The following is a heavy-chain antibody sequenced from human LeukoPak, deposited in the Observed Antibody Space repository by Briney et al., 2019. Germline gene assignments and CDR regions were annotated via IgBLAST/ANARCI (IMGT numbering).Heavy chain of an antibody. D-gene: IGHD3-3*01. V-gene: IGHV4-34*01. Sequence: SETLSLTCTVYGGPFGNYYWSWIRQPPGKGLEWIAEINQGGNTNYNPSLKSRVTISLDTSKNQFSLKLSSVSAADTAVYYCAIGPGGYYFDYWGQGTLVTVSS. J-gene: IGHJ4*02. CDR1: GGPFGNYY. CDR3: AIGPGGYYFDY. CDR2: INQGGNT.